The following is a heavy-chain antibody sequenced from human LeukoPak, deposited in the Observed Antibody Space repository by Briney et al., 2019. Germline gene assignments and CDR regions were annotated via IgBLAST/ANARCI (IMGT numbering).Heavy chain of an antibody. CDR3: ARDGLWIQNAFDI. J-gene: IGHJ3*02. V-gene: IGHV4-38-2*02. D-gene: IGHD5-18*01. CDR2: INYSEKP. Sequence: SETLSLTCSVSGYSIRSGYHWAWIRQPPGKGLEWIGSINYSEKPYYNPSLKSRLTLSVDMSKNQFSLRLSSVTAADTALYYCARDGLWIQNAFDIWGQGTMVTVSS. CDR1: GYSIRSGYH.